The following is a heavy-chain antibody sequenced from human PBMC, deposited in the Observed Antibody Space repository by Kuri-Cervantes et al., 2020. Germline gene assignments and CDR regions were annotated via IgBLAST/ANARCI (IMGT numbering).Heavy chain of an antibody. Sequence: ASVKVSCKASGYTFTSYAMHWVRQAPGQRLEWMGIINPSGGSTSYAQKFQGRVTITADESTSTAYMELSSLRSEDTAVYYCARGFILQGEIYGFDYWGQETLVTVSS. J-gene: IGHJ4*02. CDR2: INPSGGST. CDR3: ARGFILQGEIYGFDY. V-gene: IGHV1-46*01. D-gene: IGHD4-17*01. CDR1: GYTFTSYA.